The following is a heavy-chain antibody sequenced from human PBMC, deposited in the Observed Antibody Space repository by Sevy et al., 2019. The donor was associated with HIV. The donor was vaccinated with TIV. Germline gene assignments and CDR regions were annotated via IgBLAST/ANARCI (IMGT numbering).Heavy chain of an antibody. J-gene: IGHJ6*02. V-gene: IGHV3-66*01. CDR2: IYSGGST. Sequence: GGSLRLSCAASGFTVSSNYMSWVRQAPGKGLEWVSVIYSGGSTYYADSVKGRFTISRDNSKNRLNLQMNSLRAEDTAVYYCARDGGWTTPSCSSTSCSDYYYYGMDVWGQGTTVTVSS. D-gene: IGHD2-2*01. CDR1: GFTVSSNY. CDR3: ARDGGWTTPSCSSTSCSDYYYYGMDV.